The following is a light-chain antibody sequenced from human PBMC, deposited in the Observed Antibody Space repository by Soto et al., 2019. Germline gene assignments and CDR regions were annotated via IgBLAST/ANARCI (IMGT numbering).Light chain of an antibody. CDR2: DAS. CDR3: QQRSNWPIT. CDR1: QSVSSN. J-gene: IGKJ5*01. Sequence: EIVMTQSPATLSLSPGERATLSYRASQSVSSNLARYQQKPGQAPRLLIYDASNRATGIPARFSGSGAGTDFTLTISSLDPEDVAVYYCQQRSNWPITFGQGTRLEIK. V-gene: IGKV3D-11*02.